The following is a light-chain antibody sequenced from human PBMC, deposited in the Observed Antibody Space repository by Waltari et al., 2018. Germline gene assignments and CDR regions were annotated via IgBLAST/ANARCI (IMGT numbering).Light chain of an antibody. CDR2: WAP. Sequence: DIVMTQSPDSLAVSLGERATINCKSSQSVLYSSDNKNYLAWYQQKPGQPPRLLIYWAPTRESGVPDRFSGSGSGTDFTLTISSLHAEDVAVYYCQQYYSTPLTFGGGTKVEIK. J-gene: IGKJ4*01. CDR3: QQYYSTPLT. CDR1: QSVLYSSDNKNY. V-gene: IGKV4-1*01.